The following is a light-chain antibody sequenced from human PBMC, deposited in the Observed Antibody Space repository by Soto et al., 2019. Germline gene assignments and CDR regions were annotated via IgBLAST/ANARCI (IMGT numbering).Light chain of an antibody. CDR3: MQALQTPPYT. CDR1: QSLLHSNGYNY. V-gene: IGKV2-28*01. J-gene: IGKJ2*01. CDR2: LGS. Sequence: DIVMTQSPLCLPVTPGEPASISCRSSQSLLHSNGYNYLDWYLQKPGQSPQLLIYLGSNRASGVPDRFSGSGSGTDFTLKISRVEAEDVGVYYCMQALQTPPYTFGQGTKVDIK.